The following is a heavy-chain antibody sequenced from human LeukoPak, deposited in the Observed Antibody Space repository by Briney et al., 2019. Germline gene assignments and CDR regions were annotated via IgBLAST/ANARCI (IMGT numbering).Heavy chain of an antibody. J-gene: IGHJ2*01. CDR1: GFSFSHYG. V-gene: IGHV3-30*19. Sequence: GGSLRLSCAASGFSFSHYGIHWVRQAPGKALEWVAVISYDGSNKYYADSVKGRFTISRDNSKNTLYLQMNSLRAEDTAVYYCARRIAAAGDWYFDLWGRGTLVTVSS. D-gene: IGHD6-13*01. CDR2: ISYDGSNK. CDR3: ARRIAAAGDWYFDL.